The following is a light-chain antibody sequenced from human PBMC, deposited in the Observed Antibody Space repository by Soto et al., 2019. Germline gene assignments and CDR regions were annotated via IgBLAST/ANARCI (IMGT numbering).Light chain of an antibody. CDR1: ASDIGRYNY. J-gene: IGLJ1*01. Sequence: QSALTQPPSASGSPGQSVTISCIGTASDIGRYNYVSWYQHHPGKAPKLIIYEVTKRPSGVPDRFSGSKSGNTASLTVSGLQADDEANYYCSSFKGTNSFVFGTGTKLTVL. CDR3: SSFKGTNSFV. CDR2: EVT. V-gene: IGLV2-8*01.